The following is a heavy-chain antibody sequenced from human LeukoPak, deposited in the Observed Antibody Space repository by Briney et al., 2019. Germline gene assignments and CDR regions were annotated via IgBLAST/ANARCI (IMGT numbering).Heavy chain of an antibody. CDR1: GFTVSSNY. V-gene: IGHV3-53*01. J-gene: IGHJ4*02. CDR2: IYSGGST. CDR3: ARVLLYYYDSSGYLDY. Sequence: GGSLRLSCAASGFTVSSNYMSWVRQAPGKGLEWVSVIYSGGSTYYADSVKGRFTISRDNSKSTLYLQMNSLRAEDTAVYYCARVLLYYYDSSGYLDYWGQGTLVTVSS. D-gene: IGHD3-22*01.